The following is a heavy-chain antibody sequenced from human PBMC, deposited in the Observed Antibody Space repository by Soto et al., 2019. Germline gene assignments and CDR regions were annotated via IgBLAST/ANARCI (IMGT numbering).Heavy chain of an antibody. D-gene: IGHD6-19*01. J-gene: IGHJ6*02. Sequence: ASVKVSCKASGYTFTGYYMHWVRQAPGQGFEWMGWINPNSGGTNYAQKFQGWVTMTRDTSISTAYMELSRLRSDDTAVYYCARGAYSSGWYGFKGYYYYGMDVCAQGTSVTVSS. CDR1: GYTFTGYY. CDR2: INPNSGGT. CDR3: ARGAYSSGWYGFKGYYYYGMDV. V-gene: IGHV1-2*04.